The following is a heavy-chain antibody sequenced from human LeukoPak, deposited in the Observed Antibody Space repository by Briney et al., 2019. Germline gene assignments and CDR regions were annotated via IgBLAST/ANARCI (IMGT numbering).Heavy chain of an antibody. D-gene: IGHD6-19*01. CDR3: AKGTEQWLVLPSFDY. V-gene: IGHV3-23*01. Sequence: GGSLSLSCAASGFTFSSYAMSWVRQAPGKGLEWVSAISGSGGSTYYADSVKGRFTISRDNSKNTLYLQMNSLRAEDTAVYYCAKGTEQWLVLPSFDYWGQGTLVTVSS. CDR1: GFTFSSYA. J-gene: IGHJ4*02. CDR2: ISGSGGST.